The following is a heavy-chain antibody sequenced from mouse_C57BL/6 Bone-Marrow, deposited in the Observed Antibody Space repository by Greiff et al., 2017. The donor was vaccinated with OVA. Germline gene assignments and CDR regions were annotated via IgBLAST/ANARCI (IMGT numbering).Heavy chain of an antibody. CDR1: GYTFTSYW. Sequence: QVQLQQPGAELVKPGASVKLSCKASGYTFTSYWMHWVKQRPGRGLEWIGRIDPNSGGTKYNDQFKSKATLTVDNASSTASMQLSSLTSEDSRVYYCARGGYYYGNYGGYWYFDVWGTGTTVTVSS. D-gene: IGHD2-1*01. CDR3: ARGGYYYGNYGGYWYFDV. J-gene: IGHJ1*03. V-gene: IGHV1-72*01. CDR2: IDPNSGGT.